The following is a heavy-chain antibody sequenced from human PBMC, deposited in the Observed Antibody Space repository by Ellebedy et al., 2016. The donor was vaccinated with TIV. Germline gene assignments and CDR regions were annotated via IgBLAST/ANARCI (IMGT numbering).Heavy chain of an antibody. CDR3: AKDRTSGDGYWVFDS. D-gene: IGHD2-21*02. J-gene: IGHJ4*02. Sequence: GESLKISCAASGFTFSSYGMHWVRQAPGKGLEWVSGIVGSGAAKYADSVKGRFTISRDNSKRTVDLQMRSVRAEDTAVYFCAKDRTSGDGYWVFDSWGQGTMVSVSS. CDR2: IVGSGAA. V-gene: IGHV3-NL1*01. CDR1: GFTFSSYG.